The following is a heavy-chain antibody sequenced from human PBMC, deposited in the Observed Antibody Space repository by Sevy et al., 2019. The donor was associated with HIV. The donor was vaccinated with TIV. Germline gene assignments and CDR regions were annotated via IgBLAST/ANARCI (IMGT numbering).Heavy chain of an antibody. J-gene: IGHJ4*02. CDR1: GFTFSSYS. V-gene: IGHV3-21*01. Sequence: GGSLRLSCAASGFTFSSYSMNWVRQAPGKGLEWVSSISSSSSYIYYADSVKGRFTISRDNAKNSLYLQMNSLRAEDTAVYYCARVTGSVSGYDGLYWGQGTLVTVSS. CDR3: ARVTGSVSGYDGLY. D-gene: IGHD5-12*01. CDR2: ISSSSSYI.